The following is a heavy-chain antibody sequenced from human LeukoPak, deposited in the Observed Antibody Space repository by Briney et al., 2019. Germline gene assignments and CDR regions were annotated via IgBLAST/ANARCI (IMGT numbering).Heavy chain of an antibody. V-gene: IGHV3-15*01. J-gene: IGHJ6*03. CDR1: GFTFSNAW. CDR3: TTELSYYYYMDV. Sequence: GGSLRLSCAASGFTFSNAWMSWVRQAPGKGLEWVGRIKSKTDGGTRDHAAPVKGRFTISRDDSKNTLYLQMNSLKTEDTAVYYCTTELSYYYYMDVWGKGTTVTVSS. CDR2: IKSKTDGGTR.